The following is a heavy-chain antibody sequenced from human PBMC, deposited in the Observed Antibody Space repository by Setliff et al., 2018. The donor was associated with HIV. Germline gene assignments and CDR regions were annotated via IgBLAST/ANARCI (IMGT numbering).Heavy chain of an antibody. V-gene: IGHV4-59*08. CDR2: IYYSGST. CDR3: ARRRSPPSGFYSKYYMDV. D-gene: IGHD3-22*01. Sequence: SETLSLTCTVSGGSISSHDWSWIRQPPGKGLEWIGYIYYSGSTNYNPSLKSRVTISVDTSKNQFALKLSSVTAADTAIYYCARRRSPPSGFYSKYYMDVWSKGTTVTVSS. J-gene: IGHJ6*03. CDR1: GGSISSHD.